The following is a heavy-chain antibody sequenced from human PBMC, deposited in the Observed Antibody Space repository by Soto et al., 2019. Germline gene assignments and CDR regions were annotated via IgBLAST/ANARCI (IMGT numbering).Heavy chain of an antibody. D-gene: IGHD3-10*01. J-gene: IGHJ5*02. Sequence: PGESLKISCKGTGYSFTSYWIAWVRQMPGKGLEWMGIIYPGDSDTRYSPSFQGRVTISADKSISTAYLQWSSLKASDTAMYYCARHKMVRGVIITANWFDPWGQGTLVTVSS. V-gene: IGHV5-51*01. CDR3: ARHKMVRGVIITANWFDP. CDR2: IYPGDSDT. CDR1: GYSFTSYW.